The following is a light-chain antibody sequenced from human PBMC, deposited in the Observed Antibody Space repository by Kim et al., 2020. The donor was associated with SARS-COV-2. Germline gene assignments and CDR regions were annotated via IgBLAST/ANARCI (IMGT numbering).Light chain of an antibody. J-gene: IGKJ4*01. CDR1: QSVSRNF. CDR3: QQYCSSPLT. V-gene: IGKV3-20*01. Sequence: EIVLTQSPGNLYLSPGERATLSCRATQSVSRNFLAWYQRKPGQAPRLLIFGTSSRATGIPDRFSGSGSGTDFTLTISRLEPEDFAVYYCQQYCSSPLTFGGGTKVDIK. CDR2: GTS.